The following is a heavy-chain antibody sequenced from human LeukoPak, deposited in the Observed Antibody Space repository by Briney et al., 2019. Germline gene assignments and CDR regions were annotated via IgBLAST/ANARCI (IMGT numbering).Heavy chain of an antibody. CDR3: TFYLLWFGELLSY. CDR1: GFTFSNAW. CDR2: IKSKTDGGTT. J-gene: IGHJ4*02. V-gene: IGHV3-15*01. Sequence: GGSLRLSCAAPGFTFSNAWMSWVRQAPGKGLEWVGRIKSKTDGGTTDYAAPVKGRFTISRDDSKNTLYLQMNSLKTEDTAVYYCTFYLLWFGELLSYWGQGTLVTVSS. D-gene: IGHD3-10*01.